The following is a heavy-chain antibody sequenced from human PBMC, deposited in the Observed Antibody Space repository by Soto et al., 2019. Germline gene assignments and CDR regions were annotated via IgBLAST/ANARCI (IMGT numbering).Heavy chain of an antibody. CDR2: IRATGGQT. CDR1: GFTFRNFV. V-gene: IGHV3-23*01. D-gene: IGHD2-21*01. J-gene: IGHJ4*02. CDR3: AQDRGWGVVSPSHDY. Sequence: EVQLLDSGGGMVQPGGSLRLSCAASGFTFRNFVMSWVRQAPGKGLEWVSAIRATGGQTFYADSVKGRFTISRDNSKNMLYLQINSLRDEDTALYFCAQDRGWGVVSPSHDYWGQGTLVTVSS.